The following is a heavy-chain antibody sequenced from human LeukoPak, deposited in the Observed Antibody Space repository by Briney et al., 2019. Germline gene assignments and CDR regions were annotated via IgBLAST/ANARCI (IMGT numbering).Heavy chain of an antibody. CDR1: GYTFTSYG. V-gene: IGHV1-69*05. D-gene: IGHD4-17*01. J-gene: IGHJ5*02. CDR2: IMPLFGTA. CDR3: ARDVHGDYGSGWFDP. Sequence: ASVKVSCKASGYTFTSYGISWVRQAPGQGLEWLGGIMPLFGTAGYAQKFQGRVTITKDESTRTVYLELTSLTSDDTAVYYCARDVHGDYGSGWFDPWGQGTLVSVSS.